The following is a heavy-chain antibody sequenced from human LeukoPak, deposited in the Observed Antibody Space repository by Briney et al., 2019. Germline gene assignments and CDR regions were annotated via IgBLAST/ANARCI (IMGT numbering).Heavy chain of an antibody. CDR3: ARDGKHIAVPGVRYPMDV. CDR2: LNAANGNS. D-gene: IGHD6-19*01. J-gene: IGHJ6*02. CDR1: GYTFTGYY. Sequence: ASVKVSCKASGYTFTGYYVHWVRQAPGQRLEWMGRLNAANGNSQYSQKFQDRVTITSDSSANTAYMEFSSLRSEDSAVYYCARDGKHIAVPGVRYPMDVWGQGTTVTVS. V-gene: IGHV1-3*01.